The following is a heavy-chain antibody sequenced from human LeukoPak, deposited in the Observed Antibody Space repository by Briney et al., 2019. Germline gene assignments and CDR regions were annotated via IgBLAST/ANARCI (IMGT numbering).Heavy chain of an antibody. D-gene: IGHD1-14*01. CDR2: INPHTGGA. Sequence: GALVKVSCKASGSPFTDYYVHWIRQAASPGLEWMGWINPHTGGANYTQKFQGRVTMTRDTSLSTAYMELSGLTSDDTAVYYCASHENQADWDQGTLVTVSS. V-gene: IGHV1-2*02. J-gene: IGHJ4*02. CDR3: ASHENQAD. CDR1: GSPFTDYY.